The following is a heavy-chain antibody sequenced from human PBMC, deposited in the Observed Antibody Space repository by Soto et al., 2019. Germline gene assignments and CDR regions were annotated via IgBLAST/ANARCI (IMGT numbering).Heavy chain of an antibody. CDR1: GFTFSSYA. V-gene: IGHV3-30*14. D-gene: IGHD6-13*01. Sequence: PGGSLRLSCAASGFTFSSYAMHWVRQAPGKGLEWVAVISYDGSNKYYADSVKGRFTISRDNSKNTLYLQMNSLRAEDTAVYYCARDAVVAAAGIFFGAFDIWGQGTMVTVSS. CDR3: ARDAVVAAAGIFFGAFDI. CDR2: ISYDGSNK. J-gene: IGHJ3*02.